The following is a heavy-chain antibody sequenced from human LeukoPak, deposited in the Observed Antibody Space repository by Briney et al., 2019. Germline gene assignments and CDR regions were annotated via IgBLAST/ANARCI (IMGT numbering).Heavy chain of an antibody. Sequence: SQTLSLTCTVSGGSISSGGYYWSWIRQHPGKGLEWIGYIYYSGSTYYNPSLKSRVTISVDTSKNQFSLNLSSVTAADTAVYYCARDSRLGYSSALWGQGTLVTVSS. CDR1: GGSISSGGYY. J-gene: IGHJ4*02. V-gene: IGHV4-31*03. CDR3: ARDSRLGYSSAL. CDR2: IYYSGST. D-gene: IGHD6-19*01.